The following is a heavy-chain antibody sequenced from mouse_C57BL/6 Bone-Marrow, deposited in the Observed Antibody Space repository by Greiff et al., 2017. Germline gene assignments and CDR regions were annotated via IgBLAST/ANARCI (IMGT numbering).Heavy chain of an antibody. CDR3: TRDCGYPPWFAY. J-gene: IGHJ3*01. Sequence: EVKVVESGEGLVKPGGSLKLSCAASGFTFSSYAMSWVRQTPEKRLEWVAYISSGGDYIYYADTVKGRFTISRDNARNTLYLQMSSLKSEDTAMYYCTRDCGYPPWFAYWGQGTLVTVSA. CDR1: GFTFSSYA. V-gene: IGHV5-9-1*02. CDR2: ISSGGDYI. D-gene: IGHD2-2*01.